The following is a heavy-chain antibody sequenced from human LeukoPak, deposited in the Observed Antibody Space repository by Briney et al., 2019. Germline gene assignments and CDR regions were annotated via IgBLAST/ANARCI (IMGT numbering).Heavy chain of an antibody. CDR3: ARAKGVRGVIPTSWFDP. CDR2: IYHSGST. Sequence: SQTLSLTCAVSGGSISSGGYSWSWIRQPPGKGLEWIGYIYHSGSTYYNPSLKSRVTISVDRSKNQFSLKLSSVTAADTAVYYCARAKGVRGVIPTSWFDPWGQGTLVTVSS. D-gene: IGHD3-10*01. J-gene: IGHJ5*02. CDR1: GGSISSGGYS. V-gene: IGHV4-30-2*01.